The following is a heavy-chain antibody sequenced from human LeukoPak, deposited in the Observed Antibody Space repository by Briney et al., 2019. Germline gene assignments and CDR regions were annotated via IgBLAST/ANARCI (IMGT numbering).Heavy chain of an antibody. CDR3: ARGRASSYGYFDY. D-gene: IGHD5-18*01. V-gene: IGHV3-74*01. Sequence: AGGSLRLSCAASGFTFSSDWMHWVRHAPGKGLVWVSRISPDGSIIYSADPVKGRFTISRDNTKNTLYLQMNSLRAEDTAVYYCARGRASSYGYFDYWGQGTLVTVSS. J-gene: IGHJ4*02. CDR2: ISPDGSII. CDR1: GFTFSSDW.